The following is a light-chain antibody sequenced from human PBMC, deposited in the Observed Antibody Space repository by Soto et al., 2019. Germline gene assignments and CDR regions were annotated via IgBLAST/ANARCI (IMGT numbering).Light chain of an antibody. V-gene: IGLV2-14*03. J-gene: IGLJ1*01. CDR1: SSDVGGYNF. CDR2: DVT. CDR3: CSYASSTIYV. Sequence: QSVLTQPASLSGSPRQSITISCTGTSSDVGGYNFVSWYQQLPGNAPKLLIHDVTLRPSGVSDRFSGSKSGTTASLTTSGLQAEDEADYYCCSYASSTIYVFGTGTKVTVL.